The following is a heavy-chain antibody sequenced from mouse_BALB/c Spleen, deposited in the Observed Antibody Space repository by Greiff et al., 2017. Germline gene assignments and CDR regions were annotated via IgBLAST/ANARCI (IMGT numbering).Heavy chain of an antibody. J-gene: IGHJ3*01. CDR1: GFNIKDTY. CDR2: IDPANGNT. Sequence: EVQVVESGAELVKPGASVKLSCTASGFNIKDTYMHWVKQRPEQGLEWIGRIDPANGNTKYDPKFQGKATITADTSSNTAYLQLSSLTSEDTAVYYCASGDSSGYVGFAYWGQGTLVTVSA. D-gene: IGHD3-2*01. CDR3: ASGDSSGYVGFAY. V-gene: IGHV14-3*02.